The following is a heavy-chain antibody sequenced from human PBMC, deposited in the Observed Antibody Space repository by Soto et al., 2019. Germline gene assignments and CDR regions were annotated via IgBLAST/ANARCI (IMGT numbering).Heavy chain of an antibody. CDR3: ETGIWGSYRYGKIFDY. J-gene: IGHJ4*02. CDR2: FDPEDGET. D-gene: IGHD3-16*02. V-gene: IGHV1-24*01. CDR1: GYTLTELS. Sequence: ASVKVSCKVSGYTLTELSMHWVRQAPGKGLEWMGGFDPEDGETIYAQKFQGRVTMTEDTSTDTACMELSSLRSEDTAVYYCETGIWGSYRYGKIFDYWGQGTLVTVSS.